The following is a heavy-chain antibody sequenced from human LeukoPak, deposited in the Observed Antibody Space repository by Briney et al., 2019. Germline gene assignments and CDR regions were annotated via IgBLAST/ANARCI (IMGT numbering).Heavy chain of an antibody. Sequence: GRSLRLSCAASGFTFSRYAVHWVRQAPGKGLEWVAVISYDGSNKYYADSVKGRFTISRDNSKNTLYLQMNSLRAEDTAVYYCARDLDYFDYWGQGTLVTVSS. CDR2: ISYDGSNK. CDR1: GFTFSRYA. CDR3: ARDLDYFDY. V-gene: IGHV3-30*04. J-gene: IGHJ4*02.